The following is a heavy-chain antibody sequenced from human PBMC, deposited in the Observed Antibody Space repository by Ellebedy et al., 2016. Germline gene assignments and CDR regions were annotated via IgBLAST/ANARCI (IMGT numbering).Heavy chain of an antibody. Sequence: GESLKISXKGSGYSFASYWIGWVRQMPGKGLEWMGILFPGDSDTKYSPSFQGQVTISADKSISTAYLQWSSLKASDTAIYYCARHNIPAYSSGWYADFWGQGTLVTVSS. CDR1: GYSFASYW. V-gene: IGHV5-51*01. CDR3: ARHNIPAYSSGWYADF. CDR2: LFPGDSDT. D-gene: IGHD6-19*01. J-gene: IGHJ4*02.